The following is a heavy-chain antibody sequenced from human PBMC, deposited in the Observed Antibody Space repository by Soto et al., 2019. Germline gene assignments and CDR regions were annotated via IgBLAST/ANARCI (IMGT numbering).Heavy chain of an antibody. V-gene: IGHV3-30*18. CDR1: GIIFSKAG. J-gene: IGHJ4*02. CDR2: ISSDGSME. Sequence: QVQLVESGGGVVQPGRSLRLSCVASGIIFSKAGMHWVRQAPGKGLEWVALISSDGSMEYYEDSVKGRFTISRDDSKNTLYLQMNSLRVEDTAVYFCAKDKGRRYFDYWGQGTLVTVSS. D-gene: IGHD1-26*01. CDR3: AKDKGRRYFDY.